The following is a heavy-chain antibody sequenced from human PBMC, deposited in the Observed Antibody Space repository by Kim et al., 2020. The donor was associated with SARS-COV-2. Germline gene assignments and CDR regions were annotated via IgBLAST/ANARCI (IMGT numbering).Heavy chain of an antibody. J-gene: IGHJ4*02. D-gene: IGHD1-26*01. CDR1: GFTVSSNY. V-gene: IGHV3-53*01. CDR3: ARGLVGATPFDY. CDR2: IYSGGST. Sequence: GGSLRLSCAASGFTVSSNYMSWVRQAPGKGLEWVSVIYSGGSTYYADSVKGRFTISRDNSKNTLYLQMNSLRAEDTAVYYCARGLVGATPFDYWGQGTLVTVSS.